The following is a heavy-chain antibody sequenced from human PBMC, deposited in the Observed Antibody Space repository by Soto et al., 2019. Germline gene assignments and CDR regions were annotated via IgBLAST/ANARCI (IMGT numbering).Heavy chain of an antibody. Sequence: EVQLVESGGGFVRPGGSLRLSCAAYGFTFSYYWMHWVRQAPGKGLVWVSRIHSDGSSTTYADFVKGRFIISRDNARNTVDLQMNSVRVEDTALYYCARGDRGAFDLWGQGTVVTVSS. V-gene: IGHV3-74*01. CDR3: ARGDRGAFDL. CDR2: IHSDGSST. D-gene: IGHD1-26*01. J-gene: IGHJ3*01. CDR1: GFTFSYYW.